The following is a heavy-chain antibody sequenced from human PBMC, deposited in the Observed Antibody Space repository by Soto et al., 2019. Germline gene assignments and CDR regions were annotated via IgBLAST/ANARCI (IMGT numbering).Heavy chain of an antibody. V-gene: IGHV4-39*01. CDR1: GGSISINSYY. CDR3: ARHGPGTGVGSMDV. D-gene: IGHD3-10*01. J-gene: IGHJ6*02. CDR2: VYFTGST. Sequence: QLQLQESGPGLVKPSETTSLTCSVSGGSISINSYYWGWVRQPPGKGLEWIGNVYFTGSTYYNPSLKSRVTMSVDTSKNQFSLKLNSVTAADTAVYYCARHGPGTGVGSMDVWGQGTKVTVSS.